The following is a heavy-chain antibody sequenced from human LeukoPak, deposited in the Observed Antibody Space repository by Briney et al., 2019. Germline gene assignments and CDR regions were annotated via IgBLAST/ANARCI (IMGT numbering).Heavy chain of an antibody. J-gene: IGHJ6*03. CDR2: ISAYNGNT. CDR3: ARANYGSGSYHPYYYYMDV. D-gene: IGHD3-10*01. Sequence: GASVKVSCKASGYTFTSYGISWVRQAPGQGLEWMGWISAYNGNTNYAQKLQGRVTMTTDTSTSTAYMELRSLRSEDTAVYYCARANYGSGSYHPYYYYMDVWGKGTTVTVSS. V-gene: IGHV1-18*01. CDR1: GYTFTSYG.